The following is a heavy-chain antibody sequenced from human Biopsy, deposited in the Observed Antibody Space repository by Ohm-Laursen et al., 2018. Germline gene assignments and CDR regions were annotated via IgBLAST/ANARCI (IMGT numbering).Heavy chain of an antibody. CDR3: AKAGRGYIDY. V-gene: IGHV3-74*01. CDR2: FNSDGTDT. Sequence: GPLRLSCAAFGFTFSSSWMHLVRQAPGKGLEWVSRFNSDGTDTTYADSVKGRFTISRDNAKNTLYLQMNSLRVEDTAVYYCAKAGRGYIDYWGQGTLVIVSS. CDR1: GFTFSSSW. J-gene: IGHJ4*02. D-gene: IGHD5-18*01.